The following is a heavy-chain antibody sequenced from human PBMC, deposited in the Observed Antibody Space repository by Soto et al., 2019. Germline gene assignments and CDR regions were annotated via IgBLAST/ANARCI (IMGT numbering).Heavy chain of an antibody. CDR2: IIPMFGTA. J-gene: IGHJ4*02. CDR1: GDTFSSYA. Sequence: QVQLVQSGAEVKKPGSSVKVSCKASGDTFSSYAINWVRQAPGQGLEWLGGIIPMFGTANYAQTFKGRVTITAGESTSTVYTELSSLRSEDTAVYYCARVGPAHYYDSSGYYSPLDYWGQGTLVTVSS. D-gene: IGHD3-22*01. CDR3: ARVGPAHYYDSSGYYSPLDY. V-gene: IGHV1-69*01.